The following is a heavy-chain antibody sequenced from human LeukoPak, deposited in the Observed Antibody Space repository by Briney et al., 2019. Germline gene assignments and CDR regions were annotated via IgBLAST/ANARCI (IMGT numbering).Heavy chain of an antibody. D-gene: IGHD5-12*01. CDR1: GFTFSSYA. J-gene: IGHJ4*02. V-gene: IGHV3-30-3*01. Sequence: PGGSLRLSCAASGFTFSSYAMDWVRQAPGKGLEWVAVISYDGSNKYYADSVKGRFTISRDNSKNTLYLQMNSLRTEDTAVYYCARPYGGYVDYYFGYWGQGTLVTVSS. CDR3: ARPYGGYVDYYFGY. CDR2: ISYDGSNK.